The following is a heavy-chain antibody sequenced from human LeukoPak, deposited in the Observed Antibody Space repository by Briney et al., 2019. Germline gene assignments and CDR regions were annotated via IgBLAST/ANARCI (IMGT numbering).Heavy chain of an antibody. CDR1: GGSLSSYY. CDR2: IYYSGST. D-gene: IGHD3-10*01. Sequence: SETLSLTCTVYGGSLSSYYWSWIRQPPGKGLEWVGYIYYSGSTNYNPSLKSRVTISVDTSKNQFSLKLSSVTAADTAVYYCARIGKVAITMVRGAYFDYWGQGTLVTVSS. CDR3: ARIGKVAITMVRGAYFDY. V-gene: IGHV4-59*08. J-gene: IGHJ4*02.